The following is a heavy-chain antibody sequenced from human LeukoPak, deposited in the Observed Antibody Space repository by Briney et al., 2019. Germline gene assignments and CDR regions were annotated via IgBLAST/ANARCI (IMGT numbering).Heavy chain of an antibody. CDR2: ISSSSSYI. D-gene: IGHD3-3*01. CDR1: GFTFSSYS. V-gene: IGHV3-21*01. Sequence: GGSLRLSCAASGFTFSSYSMNWVRQAPGKGLEWVSSISSSSSYIYYADSVKGRFTISRDNAKNSLYLQMNSLRAEDTAVYYCARDSYDFWSGLNWFYPWGQGTLVTVSS. J-gene: IGHJ5*02. CDR3: ARDSYDFWSGLNWFYP.